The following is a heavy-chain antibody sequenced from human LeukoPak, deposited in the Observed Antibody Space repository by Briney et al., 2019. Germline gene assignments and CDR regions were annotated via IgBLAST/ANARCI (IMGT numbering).Heavy chain of an antibody. V-gene: IGHV3-30*04. Sequence: PGGSLRLSCAASGFIFSGNSMHWVRQAPGKGLEWVAVISYDGSNKYYADSVRGRFTISRDTSKNTLYLQMNSLRAEDTALYYCAKQNNFDTSGLDYWGQGTLATVSS. J-gene: IGHJ4*02. CDR2: ISYDGSNK. CDR1: GFIFSGNS. D-gene: IGHD3-22*01. CDR3: AKQNNFDTSGLDY.